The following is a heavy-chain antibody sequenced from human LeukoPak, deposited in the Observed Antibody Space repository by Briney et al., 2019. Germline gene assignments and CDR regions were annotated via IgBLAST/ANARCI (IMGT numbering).Heavy chain of an antibody. Sequence: SETLSLTCTVSGGSISSSNDYWSWVRQPPGKGLEWIGTIYHIGGTHYNPSLKSRATMSVDTSKNQFSLKLSSVTAADTAVYYCARQAEAMDVWGQGTTVTVSS. CDR1: GGSISSSNDY. CDR3: ARQAEAMDV. V-gene: IGHV4-39*01. CDR2: IYHIGGT. J-gene: IGHJ6*02. D-gene: IGHD6-19*01.